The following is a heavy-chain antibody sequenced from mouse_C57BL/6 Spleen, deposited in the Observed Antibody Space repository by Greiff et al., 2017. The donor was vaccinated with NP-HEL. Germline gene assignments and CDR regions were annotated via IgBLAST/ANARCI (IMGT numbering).Heavy chain of an antibody. CDR3: ARGGDGSSYDY. V-gene: IGHV1-9*01. Sequence: VQLQQSGAELMKPGASVKLSCKATGYTFPGYWLVWVKQRPGLGLEWIGELLPGSGSTNYTATFKGKATYTADTSSNTAYMQLSSLTTEDSAIYYCARGGDGSSYDYWGQGTTLTVSS. CDR1: GYTFPGYW. D-gene: IGHD1-1*01. J-gene: IGHJ2*01. CDR2: LLPGSGST.